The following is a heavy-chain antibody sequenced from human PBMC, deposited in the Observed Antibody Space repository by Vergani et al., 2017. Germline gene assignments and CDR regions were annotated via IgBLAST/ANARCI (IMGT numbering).Heavy chain of an antibody. CDR1: GYTFTSYG. D-gene: IGHD3-3*01. J-gene: IGHJ4*02. CDR3: ARVRGDYDFWSGYYLFDY. CDR2: ISAYNGNT. Sequence: QVQLVQSGAEVKKPGASVKVSCKASGYTFTSYGISWVRQAPGQGLEWMGWISAYNGNTNYAQKLQGRVTMTTDTSTSTAYMDLRSLRSDDTAVYYCARVRGDYDFWSGYYLFDYWGQGTLVTVSS. V-gene: IGHV1-18*01.